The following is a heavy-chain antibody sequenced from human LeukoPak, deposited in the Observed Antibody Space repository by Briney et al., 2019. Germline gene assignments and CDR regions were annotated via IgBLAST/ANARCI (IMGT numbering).Heavy chain of an antibody. D-gene: IGHD2-2*01. CDR2: ISGSGGST. CDR3: AKAFLGYCSSTSCLYFDY. Sequence: GGSLRLSCAASGFTFSSYAMSWVRQAPGKGLEWVSAISGSGGSTYYADSVKGRFIISRDNSKNTLYLQMNSLRAEDTAVYYCAKAFLGYCSSTSCLYFDYWGQGTLVTVSS. CDR1: GFTFSSYA. J-gene: IGHJ4*02. V-gene: IGHV3-23*01.